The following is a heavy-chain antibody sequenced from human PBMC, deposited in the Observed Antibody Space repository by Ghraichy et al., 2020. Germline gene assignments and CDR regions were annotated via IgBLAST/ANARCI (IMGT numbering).Heavy chain of an antibody. CDR2: IYPGDSDT. D-gene: IGHD3-9*01. Sequence: GESLNISCKGSGYSFTSYWIGWVRQMPGKGLEWMGIIYPGDSDTRYSPSFQGQVTISADKSISTAYLQWSSLKASDTAMYYCARHLNYDILTGYWTGPDYWGQGTLVTVSS. CDR1: GYSFTSYW. CDR3: ARHLNYDILTGYWTGPDY. J-gene: IGHJ4*02. V-gene: IGHV5-51*01.